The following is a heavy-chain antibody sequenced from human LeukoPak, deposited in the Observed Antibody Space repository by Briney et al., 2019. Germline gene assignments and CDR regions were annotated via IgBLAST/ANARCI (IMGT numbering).Heavy chain of an antibody. V-gene: IGHV4-30-2*01. CDR1: GGSISSGGYS. CDR2: IYHSGST. D-gene: IGHD6-13*01. J-gene: IGHJ4*02. Sequence: PSQTLSLTCAVSGGSISSGGYSWSWIRQPPGKGLEWIGYIYHSGSTYYNPSLKSRVTISVDRSKNQFSLKLSSVTAADTAVYYCARGEGEGIAAAGIDYWGQGTLVTVSS. CDR3: ARGEGEGIAAAGIDY.